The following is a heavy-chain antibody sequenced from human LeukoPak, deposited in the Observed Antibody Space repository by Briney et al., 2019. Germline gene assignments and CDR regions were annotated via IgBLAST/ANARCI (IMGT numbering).Heavy chain of an antibody. CDR2: IRYDGSNK. D-gene: IGHD6-13*01. V-gene: IGHV3-30*02. J-gene: IGHJ4*02. Sequence: GGFLRLSCAASGFTFSSYGMHWVRQAPGKGLEWVAFIRYDGSNKYYADSVKGRFTISRDNSKNTLYLQMNSLRAEDTAVYYCAKEYLESSSWYGPFDYWGQGTLVTVSS. CDR3: AKEYLESSSWYGPFDY. CDR1: GFTFSSYG.